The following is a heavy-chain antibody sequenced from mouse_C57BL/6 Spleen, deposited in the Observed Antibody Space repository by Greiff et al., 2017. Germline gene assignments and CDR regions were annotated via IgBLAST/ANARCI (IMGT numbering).Heavy chain of an antibody. D-gene: IGHD2-5*01. CDR3: ARYVYSNYVGDAMDY. CDR2: INPNNGGT. V-gene: IGHV1-18*01. CDR1: GYTFTDYN. J-gene: IGHJ4*01. Sequence: EVTLQQSGPELVKPGASVKIPCKASGYTFTDYNMDWVKQSHGKSLEWIGDINPNNGGTIYNQKFKGKATLTVDKSSSTAYMELRSLTSEDTAVYYCARYVYSNYVGDAMDYWGQGTSVTVSS.